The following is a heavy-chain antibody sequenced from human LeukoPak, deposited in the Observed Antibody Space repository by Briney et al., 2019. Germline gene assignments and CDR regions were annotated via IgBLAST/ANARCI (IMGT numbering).Heavy chain of an antibody. J-gene: IGHJ5*02. V-gene: IGHV5-51*01. CDR2: IYPGDSDT. CDR3: ARRVPYGTLRHDP. Sequence: GESLKISCKGSGYSFTSYWIGWVRQMPGKGLEWMELIYPGDSDTKYSPSFQGQVTISPDKSISTAYLQWSSLKASDTAKYYCARRVPYGTLRHDPWGQGTLVTVSS. CDR1: GYSFTSYW. D-gene: IGHD1-1*01.